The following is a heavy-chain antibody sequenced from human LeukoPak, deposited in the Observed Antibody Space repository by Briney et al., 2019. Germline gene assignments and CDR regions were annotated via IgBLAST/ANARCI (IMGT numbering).Heavy chain of an antibody. J-gene: IGHJ4*02. D-gene: IGHD1-1*01. Sequence: GGSLRLSCVASGFTFRTFWMSWVRQAPGKGLEWVANIKTDGSEKYYVDSMKGRFTVSRDNAKNSLYLQMDSLRAEDTAVYYCARGGTFVSDYWGQGTLVTVSS. CDR1: GFTFRTFW. CDR2: IKTDGSEK. V-gene: IGHV3-7*01. CDR3: ARGGTFVSDY.